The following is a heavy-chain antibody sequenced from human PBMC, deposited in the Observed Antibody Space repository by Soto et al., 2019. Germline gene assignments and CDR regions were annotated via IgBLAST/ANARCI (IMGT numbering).Heavy chain of an antibody. CDR3: TSEIDTPLAYNWTDP. J-gene: IGHJ5*02. Sequence: PSQTLSLTCAVSGDNVSSNNPAWTWIRQSPSKELEFLGRTYYRSKWHYEYAITVRGQKTVNPDTSKNQLSLQLNPETPEDAAVYYFTSEIDTPLAYNWTDPLGQ. CDR2: TYYRSKWHY. V-gene: IGHV6-1*01. D-gene: IGHD3-22*01. CDR1: GDNVSSNNPA.